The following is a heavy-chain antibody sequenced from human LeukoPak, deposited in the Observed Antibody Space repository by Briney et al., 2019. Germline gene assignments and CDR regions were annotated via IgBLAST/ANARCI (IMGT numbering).Heavy chain of an antibody. Sequence: GGSLRLSCAASEFSVGSNYMTWVRQAPGKGLEWVSLIYSGGSTYHAGSVKGRFTISRDNSKNSLYLQMNSLRAEDTAVYYCARDKSGYDGVYAFDIWGQGTMVTVSS. V-gene: IGHV3-66*01. D-gene: IGHD5-12*01. J-gene: IGHJ3*02. CDR1: EFSVGSNY. CDR2: IYSGGST. CDR3: ARDKSGYDGVYAFDI.